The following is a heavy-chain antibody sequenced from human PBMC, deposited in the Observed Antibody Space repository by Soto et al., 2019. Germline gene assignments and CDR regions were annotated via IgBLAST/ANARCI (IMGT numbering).Heavy chain of an antibody. CDR2: IYYSGST. V-gene: IGHV4-30-4*01. Sequence: ASETLSLTCTVSGGSISSGDYYWSWIRQPPGKGLEWIGYIYYSGSTYYNPSLKSRVTISVDTSKNQFSLKLSSVTAADTAVYYCARIDTARIGGFDYWGQGTLVTVSS. D-gene: IGHD5-18*01. J-gene: IGHJ4*02. CDR3: ARIDTARIGGFDY. CDR1: GGSISSGDYY.